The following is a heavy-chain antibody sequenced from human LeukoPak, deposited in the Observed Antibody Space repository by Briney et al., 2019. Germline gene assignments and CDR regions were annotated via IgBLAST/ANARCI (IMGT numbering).Heavy chain of an antibody. CDR2: ISSSTSYI. CDR3: AKRPYYYDSSGWELSYFDY. Sequence: GGSLRLSCAASGFTFSSYGMNWVRQAPGKGLEWVSSISSSTSYIYYAGSVKGRFTISRDNAKNSLFLQMNSLRAEDTAVYYCAKRPYYYDSSGWELSYFDYWGQGTLVTVSS. CDR1: GFTFSSYG. V-gene: IGHV3-21*01. D-gene: IGHD3-22*01. J-gene: IGHJ4*02.